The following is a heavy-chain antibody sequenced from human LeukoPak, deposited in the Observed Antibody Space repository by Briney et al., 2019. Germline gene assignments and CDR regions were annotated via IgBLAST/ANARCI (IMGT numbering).Heavy chain of an antibody. CDR2: IIPIFGTA. J-gene: IGHJ4*02. CDR3: AGVSSSRSGEFDY. CDR1: GGTFSSYA. D-gene: IGHD6-6*01. V-gene: IGHV1-69*05. Sequence: ASVKVSCKASGGTFSSYAISWVRRAPGQGLEWMGRIIPIFGTANYAQKFQGRVTITTDESTSTAYMELSSLRSEDTAVYYCAGVSSSRSGEFDYWGQGTLVTVSS.